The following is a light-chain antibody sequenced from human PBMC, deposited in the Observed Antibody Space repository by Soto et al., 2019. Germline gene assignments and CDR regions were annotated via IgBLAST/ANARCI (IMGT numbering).Light chain of an antibody. CDR3: SSYTSSSTDV. Sequence: QSDLTQPASVSGSPGQSITISCTGTSRDVGGYNYVSWYQHHPGKAPKLMIYEVSNRPSGVSNRFSGSKSGNTASLTISGLQAEDEADYYCSSYTSSSTDVFGTGTKVTVL. CDR1: SRDVGGYNY. V-gene: IGLV2-14*01. CDR2: EVS. J-gene: IGLJ1*01.